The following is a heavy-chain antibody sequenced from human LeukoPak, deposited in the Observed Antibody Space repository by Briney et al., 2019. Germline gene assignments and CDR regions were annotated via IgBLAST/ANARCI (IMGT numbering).Heavy chain of an antibody. CDR1: GASISGYY. D-gene: IGHD4-11*01. CDR2: IFTSGIT. V-gene: IGHV4-4*07. Sequence: PSETLSLTCTVSGASISGYYWNWIRQPAGEGLEWIGRIFTSGITSYNPSLKSRVTMSVDTSNNQFSLRLSSVTAADTAVYYCARSPPDSNSLDYWGLGTLVTISS. CDR3: ARSPPDSNSLDY. J-gene: IGHJ4*02.